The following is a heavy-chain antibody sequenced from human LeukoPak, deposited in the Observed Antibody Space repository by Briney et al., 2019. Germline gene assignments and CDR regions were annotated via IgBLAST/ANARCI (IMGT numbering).Heavy chain of an antibody. D-gene: IGHD2-15*01. Sequence: PGGSLRLSCAASGFTFRNFWMRWIRQAPGKGLEWVSSISRSGSTKYYADSVKGRFTISRDNAKNSLFLQMNSLRAEDTAVYYCARVLRYCSGGNCYSGGLGYMDVWGKGTTVTISS. CDR3: ARVLRYCSGGNCYSGGLGYMDV. V-gene: IGHV3-11*01. CDR1: GFTFRNFW. J-gene: IGHJ6*03. CDR2: ISRSGSTK.